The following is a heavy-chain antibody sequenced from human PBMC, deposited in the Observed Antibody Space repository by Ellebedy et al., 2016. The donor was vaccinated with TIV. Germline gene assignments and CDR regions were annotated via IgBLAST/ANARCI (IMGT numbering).Heavy chain of an antibody. CDR1: GGSVSSGSYY. Sequence: SETLSLXCTVSGGSVSSGSYYWSWIRQPPGKGLEWIGYIYYSGSTNYNPSLKSRVTISVDTSKNQFSLKLSSVTAADTAVYYCARAKPMVYEGNWFDPWGQGTLVTVSS. V-gene: IGHV4-61*01. CDR2: IYYSGST. J-gene: IGHJ5*02. CDR3: ARAKPMVYEGNWFDP. D-gene: IGHD2-8*01.